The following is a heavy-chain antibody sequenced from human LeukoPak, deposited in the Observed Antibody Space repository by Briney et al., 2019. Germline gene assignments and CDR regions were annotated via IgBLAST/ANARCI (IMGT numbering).Heavy chain of an antibody. CDR2: IDPKSGGS. D-gene: IGHD3-3*01. CDR3: ARGTPTTVFGVITMGYFDS. CDR1: GYTFTGHY. V-gene: IGHV1-2*02. J-gene: IGHJ4*02. Sequence: ASVKVSCKASGYTFTGHYVDWIRQAPGQGLEWMGWIDPKSGGSEYAQKFQGRVTLTRDTSISTVYMELHSLRSDDTAVYYCARGTPTTVFGVITMGYFDSWGQGTLVTVSS.